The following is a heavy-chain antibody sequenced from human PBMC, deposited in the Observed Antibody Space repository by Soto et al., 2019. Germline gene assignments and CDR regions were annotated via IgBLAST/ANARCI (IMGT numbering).Heavy chain of an antibody. Sequence: GGSLRLSCTASGFTVCDYAMSWFRQAPGKGLEWVGFIRSKAYGGTTEYAASVKGRFTISRDDSKSIAYLQMNSLKTEDTAVYYCTRGIAVAGTAHYYMDVWGKGTTVTVSS. CDR3: TRGIAVAGTAHYYMDV. V-gene: IGHV3-49*03. D-gene: IGHD6-19*01. CDR2: IRSKAYGGTT. CDR1: GFTVCDYA. J-gene: IGHJ6*03.